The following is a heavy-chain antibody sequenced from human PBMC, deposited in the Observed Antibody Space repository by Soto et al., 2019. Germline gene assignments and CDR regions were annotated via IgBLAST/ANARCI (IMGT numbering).Heavy chain of an antibody. CDR2: FDPEDGET. V-gene: IGHV1-24*01. J-gene: IGHJ6*02. CDR3: ATRTLWFGELLLTPYYYYGMDV. CDR1: GYTLTELS. Sequence: ASVKVSYKASGYTLTELSMHWVRQAPGKGREWMGGFDPEDGETIYAQKFQGRVTMTEDTSTDTAYMELSSLRSEDTAVYYCATRTLWFGELLLTPYYYYGMDVWGQGTTVTVSS. D-gene: IGHD3-10*01.